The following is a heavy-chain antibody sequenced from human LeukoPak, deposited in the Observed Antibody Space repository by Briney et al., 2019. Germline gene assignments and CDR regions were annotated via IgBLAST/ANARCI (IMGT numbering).Heavy chain of an antibody. CDR2: MSGRGDTS. CDR3: AKLAGIRGWFVYYFDY. Sequence: GGSLRLSCAASGFTFGTHAMTWVRQAPGKGLEWVSGMSGRGDTSYYADSVKGRFTISRDNSKNTLFLQMNSLRAEDTAVYYCAKLAGIRGWFVYYFDYWGQGTLVTVS. V-gene: IGHV3-23*01. CDR1: GFTFGTHA. D-gene: IGHD6-19*01. J-gene: IGHJ4*02.